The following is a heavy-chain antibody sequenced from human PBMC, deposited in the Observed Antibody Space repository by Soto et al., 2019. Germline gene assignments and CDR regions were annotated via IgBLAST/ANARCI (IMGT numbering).Heavy chain of an antibody. CDR1: GFTFSSYE. Sequence: WVSLRLSCAASGFTFSSYEMNWVRQAPGKGLEWVSYISSSGSTIYYADSVKGRFTISRDNAKNSLYLQMNSLRAEDTDVYYCARYYYDSSGYDGMDVWGKGPTVTVSS. V-gene: IGHV3-48*03. D-gene: IGHD3-22*01. J-gene: IGHJ6*04. CDR3: ARYYYDSSGYDGMDV. CDR2: ISSSGSTI.